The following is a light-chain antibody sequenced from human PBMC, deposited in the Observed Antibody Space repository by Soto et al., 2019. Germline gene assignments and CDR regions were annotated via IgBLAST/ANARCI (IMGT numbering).Light chain of an antibody. J-gene: IGLJ1*01. CDR3: CLYAGSPYV. V-gene: IGLV2-11*01. CDR2: DVS. Sequence: QSALTQPRSVSGSPGQSVAISCTGTSSDVGGYDYVSWFQQHPGKAPKLMIYDVSKRPSGVPDRFSGSKSGNTASLTISGLQAEDEADYYCCLYAGSPYVFGTGTKLTVL. CDR1: SSDVGGYDY.